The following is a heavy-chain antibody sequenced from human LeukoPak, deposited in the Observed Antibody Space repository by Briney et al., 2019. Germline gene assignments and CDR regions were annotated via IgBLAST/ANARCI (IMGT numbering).Heavy chain of an antibody. J-gene: IGHJ6*02. CDR3: ARGVRVRGEGMDV. CDR1: GLTFSRYA. CDR2: ISASGGST. V-gene: IGHV3-23*01. Sequence: GGSLRLSCAASGLTFSRYAMSWVRQAPGKGLEWVSAISASGGSTYYADSVKGRFTISRDNSKNTLYLQMNSLRAEDTAVYYCARGVRVRGEGMDVWGQGTTVTVSS. D-gene: IGHD3-10*01.